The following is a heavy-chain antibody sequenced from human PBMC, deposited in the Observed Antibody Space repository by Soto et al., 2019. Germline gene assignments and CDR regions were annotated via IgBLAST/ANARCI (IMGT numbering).Heavy chain of an antibody. D-gene: IGHD6-13*01. V-gene: IGHV3-23*01. CDR2: ISSSGGYT. CDR1: GFSFSSFA. Sequence: GGSLRLSCAASGFSFSSFAMTWVRQAPGKGLEWVSGISSSGGYTYYADSVKGRFTISRDNSKNTLYLQMSSLRAEDTAIYYCAKDMSSSPRTFDSLGQETLVTVSS. CDR3: AKDMSSSPRTFDS. J-gene: IGHJ4*02.